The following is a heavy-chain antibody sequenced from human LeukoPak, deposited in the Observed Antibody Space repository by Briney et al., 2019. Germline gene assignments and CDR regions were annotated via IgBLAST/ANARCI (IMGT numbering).Heavy chain of an antibody. V-gene: IGHV3-23*01. Sequence: PGGSLRLSCAASGFTFSSYAMSWVRQAPGKGLEWVSAISGSGGSTGYADSVKGRFTISRDNSKNTLYLQMNSLRAEDTAVYYCAKVGHSYGSGFDYWGQGTLVTVSS. CDR3: AKVGHSYGSGFDY. CDR1: GFTFSSYA. J-gene: IGHJ4*02. D-gene: IGHD3-10*01. CDR2: ISGSGGST.